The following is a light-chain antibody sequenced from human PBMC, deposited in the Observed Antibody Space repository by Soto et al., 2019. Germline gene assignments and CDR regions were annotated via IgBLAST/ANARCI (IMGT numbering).Light chain of an antibody. CDR2: DDS. CDR3: QVSDSVTDHVV. CDR1: SIGSKS. Sequence: SYELTQPPSVSVAPGQTATFTCGGNSIGSKSVHWYQQKPGQAPVLVVYDDSDRPSGIPERFSGSNSGNTATLTISRVEAGDEADYYCQVSDSVTDHVVFGGGTKLTVL. J-gene: IGLJ2*01. V-gene: IGLV3-21*02.